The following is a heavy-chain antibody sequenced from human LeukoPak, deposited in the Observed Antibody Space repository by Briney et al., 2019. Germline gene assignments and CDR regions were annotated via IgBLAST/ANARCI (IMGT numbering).Heavy chain of an antibody. J-gene: IGHJ4*02. D-gene: IGHD1-14*01. Sequence: GGSLRLSCAASGFTFSSYGMHWVRQAPGKGLEWVAFIRYDGSNKYYADSVKGRFTISRDNSKNTLYLQMNSLRAEDTAVYYCARDGDQMYEVYDYWGQGTLVTVSS. CDR1: GFTFSSYG. CDR3: ARDGDQMYEVYDY. V-gene: IGHV3-30*02. CDR2: IRYDGSNK.